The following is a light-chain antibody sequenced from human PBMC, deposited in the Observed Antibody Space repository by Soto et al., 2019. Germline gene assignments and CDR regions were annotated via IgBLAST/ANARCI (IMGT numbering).Light chain of an antibody. CDR1: QDIRNF. J-gene: IGKJ3*01. CDR2: AAS. V-gene: IGKV1-27*01. CDR3: QKYSSVPV. Sequence: IQMTQSPTSLSASVGDRVTITCRASQDIRNFVAWYQQKPGKAPKLLIYAASTLQSGVPSRFSGSGSGTDFTLTIKSLQPEDVATYSCQKYSSVPVFGPGTKVEIK.